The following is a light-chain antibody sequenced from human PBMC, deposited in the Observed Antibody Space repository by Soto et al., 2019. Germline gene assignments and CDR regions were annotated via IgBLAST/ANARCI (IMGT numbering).Light chain of an antibody. Sequence: DIQLTQSPSFLSASVGDRVTITCRASQGISSYLAWYQQKPGRAPKLLIYAASTLQSGVPSRFSGSGSGTEFPLTISSLQPEDFATYYCQQHDSYPLTVGGGTKVEIK. J-gene: IGKJ4*01. V-gene: IGKV1-9*01. CDR3: QQHDSYPLT. CDR1: QGISSY. CDR2: AAS.